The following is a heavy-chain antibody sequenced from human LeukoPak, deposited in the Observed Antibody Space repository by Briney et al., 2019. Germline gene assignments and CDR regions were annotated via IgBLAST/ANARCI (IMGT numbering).Heavy chain of an antibody. D-gene: IGHD3-3*01. J-gene: IGHJ4*02. CDR1: GGSNSSYY. CDR3: ARQDFWSGYYSY. CDR2: IYTSGST. Sequence: PSETLSLTCTVSGGSNSSYYWSWIRQPPGKGLEWIGYIYTSGSTNYSPSLKSRVTISVDTSKNQFSLKLSSVTAADTAVYYCARQDFWSGYYSYWGQGTLVTVSS. V-gene: IGHV4-4*09.